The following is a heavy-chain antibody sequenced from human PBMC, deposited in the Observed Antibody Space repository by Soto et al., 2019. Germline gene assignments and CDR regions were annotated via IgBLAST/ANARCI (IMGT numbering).Heavy chain of an antibody. CDR1: GYSFTSYW. Sequence: GESLKISCKGSGYSFTSYWIGWVRQMPGKGLEWMGIIYPGDSDTRYSPSFQGQVTISADKSISTAYLQWSSLKASDTAMYYCARVSGYDFWSGYYRTHYYYYGMDVWGQGTTVTVSS. CDR3: ARVSGYDFWSGYYRTHYYYYGMDV. J-gene: IGHJ6*02. V-gene: IGHV5-51*01. CDR2: IYPGDSDT. D-gene: IGHD3-3*01.